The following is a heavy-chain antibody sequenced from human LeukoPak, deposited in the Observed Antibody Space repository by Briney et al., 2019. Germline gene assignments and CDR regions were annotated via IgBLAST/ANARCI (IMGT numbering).Heavy chain of an antibody. D-gene: IGHD1-26*01. CDR2: IYSSGST. CDR1: GGSISSYY. CDR3: PRQGSGGRAFDI. V-gene: IGHV4-59*08. J-gene: IGHJ3*02. Sequence: SETLSLTCIVSGGSISSYYWSWIRQPPGKGLEWIGYIYSSGSTNSNPSLKSRVTVSVDTSKRQSSLTMTSVTAADTAVYYCPRQGSGGRAFDIWGQGTMVTVSS.